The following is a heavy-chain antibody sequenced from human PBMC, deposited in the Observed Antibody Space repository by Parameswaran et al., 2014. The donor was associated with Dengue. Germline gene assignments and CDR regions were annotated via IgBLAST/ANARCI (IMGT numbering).Heavy chain of an antibody. CDR3: ARDANGGSCYSCIDWFDP. J-gene: IGHJ5*02. D-gene: IGHD2-15*01. CDR2: IIPILGIA. V-gene: IGHV1-69*04. Sequence: WVRQAPGQGLEWMGRIIPILGIANYAQKFQGRVTITADKSTSTAYMELSSLRSEDTAVYYCARDANGGSCYSCIDWFDPWGQGTLVTVSS.